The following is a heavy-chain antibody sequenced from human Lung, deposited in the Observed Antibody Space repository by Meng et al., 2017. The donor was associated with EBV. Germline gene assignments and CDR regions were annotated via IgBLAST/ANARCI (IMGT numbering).Heavy chain of an antibody. CDR1: GDAITNHNW. V-gene: IGHV4-4*02. CDR3: ARAVDTGYFDY. Sequence: QVPLRESGPALVKPSETLSLPCAVAGDAITNHNWWAWVRQPPGKGLEWIGEIPHRGSSAYNPSLKSRVSMSIDKSKNQFSLKLTSVTAADTAVYHCARAVDTGYFDYWGQGTLVTVSS. CDR2: IPHRGSS. J-gene: IGHJ4*02. D-gene: IGHD5-18*01.